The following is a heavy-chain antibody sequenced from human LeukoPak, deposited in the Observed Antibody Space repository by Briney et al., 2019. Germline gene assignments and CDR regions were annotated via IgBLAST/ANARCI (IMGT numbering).Heavy chain of an antibody. J-gene: IGHJ5*02. V-gene: IGHV4-59*01. CDR2: IYYSGST. Sequence: SSETLSLTCTVSGGSISSYYWSWIRQPPGKGLEWIGYIYYSGSTNYNPSLKSRVTISVDTSKNQFSLKLSSVTAADTAVYYCARDTYYYDSSGYYYVWFDPWGQGTLVTVSS. D-gene: IGHD3-22*01. CDR3: ARDTYYYDSSGYYYVWFDP. CDR1: GGSISSYY.